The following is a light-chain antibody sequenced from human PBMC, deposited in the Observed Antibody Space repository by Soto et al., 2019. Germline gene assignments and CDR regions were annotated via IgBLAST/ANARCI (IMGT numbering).Light chain of an antibody. CDR1: SSDVGAYKY. Sequence: QSVLTQPPSASGSPGQSVTISCTGTSSDVGAYKYVSWYQQHPGKAPKLMIYDLNKRPSGVPNRFSGSKSGNTASLTVSGLQPEDEADYYCTSYAGGNNLVFGGGTQLTVL. CDR3: TSYAGGNNLV. J-gene: IGLJ3*02. V-gene: IGLV2-8*01. CDR2: DLN.